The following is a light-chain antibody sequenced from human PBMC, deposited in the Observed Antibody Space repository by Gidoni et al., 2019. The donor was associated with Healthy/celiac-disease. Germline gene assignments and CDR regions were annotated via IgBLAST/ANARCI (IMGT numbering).Light chain of an antibody. Sequence: DTQMTQSPSTLSASVGDRVTITCRASQSISSWLAWYQQKPGKAPKLLIYKATSLESGVPSRFSGSGSGTEFTLTISSLQPDDFVTYYCQQYNSYPYTFGQGTKLEIK. J-gene: IGKJ2*01. CDR3: QQYNSYPYT. CDR1: QSISSW. CDR2: KAT. V-gene: IGKV1-5*03.